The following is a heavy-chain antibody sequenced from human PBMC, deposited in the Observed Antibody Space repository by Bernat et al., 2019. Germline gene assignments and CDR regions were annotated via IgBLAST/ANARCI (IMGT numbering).Heavy chain of an antibody. CDR1: GFTFSDYP. Sequence: EVQLVESGGGLVKPGGSLRLPCEAFGFTFSDYPMNWVRQAPGKGLEWVAQINHDSSYMYYGDSVRGRFTISRDSAKNSLYLQMSSLRAEDTAVYYCARDINWNFDYWGQGALVTVSS. J-gene: IGHJ4*02. D-gene: IGHD1-1*01. V-gene: IGHV3-21*05. CDR3: ARDINWNFDY. CDR2: INHDSSYM.